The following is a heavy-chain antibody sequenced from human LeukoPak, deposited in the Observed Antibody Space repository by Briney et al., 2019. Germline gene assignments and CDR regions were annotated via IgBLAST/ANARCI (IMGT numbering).Heavy chain of an antibody. CDR1: GFKFKDSL. Sequence: PGGSLRLSCAASGFKFKDSLMSWVRQAPGKGLEWVGRIKSKTAGETTDYAAAVTGRFTISRDDSRNTLYLQINSLKTEDTGVYYCTTEPRDWGQGTLVTVSS. CDR3: TTEPRD. CDR2: IKSKTAGETT. J-gene: IGHJ1*01. V-gene: IGHV3-15*01.